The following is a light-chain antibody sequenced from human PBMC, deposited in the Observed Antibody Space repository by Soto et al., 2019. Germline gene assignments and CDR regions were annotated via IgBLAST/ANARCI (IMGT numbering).Light chain of an antibody. CDR1: QSVSSN. J-gene: IGKJ4*01. CDR3: QQYDNWPLT. Sequence: EIVMTQSPATLPVSPGERATLSCRASQSVSSNLAWYQQKPGQAPRFLIYGASTRATGIPARFSGSGSGTEFTLTISSLQSEAFAVYYCQQYDNWPLTFGGGTKVDIK. CDR2: GAS. V-gene: IGKV3-15*01.